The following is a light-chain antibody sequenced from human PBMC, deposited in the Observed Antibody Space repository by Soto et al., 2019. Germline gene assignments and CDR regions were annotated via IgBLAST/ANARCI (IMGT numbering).Light chain of an antibody. CDR1: QSVSSSY. V-gene: IGKV3-15*01. J-gene: IGKJ5*01. CDR3: QQYNNWPPT. CDR2: GAS. Sequence: EIVLTQSPGTLSLSPGERATLSCRASQSVSSSYLAWYQQKPGQAPRLLIYGASSRATGIPARFSGSGSGTELTLTISSLQSDDFAVYHCQQYNNWPPTFGHGTRLEIK.